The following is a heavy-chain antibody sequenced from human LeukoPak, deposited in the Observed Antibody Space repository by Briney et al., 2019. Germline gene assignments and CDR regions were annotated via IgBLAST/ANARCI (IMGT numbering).Heavy chain of an antibody. D-gene: IGHD2-2*01. CDR2: IIPIFGTA. Sequence: SVKVSCKASGGTFSSYAISWVRQAPGQGLEWMGGIIPIFGTANYAQKFQGRATITTDESTSTAYMELSSPRSEDTAVYYCASGPPRYCSSTSCPLTYYFDYWGQGTLVTVSS. CDR1: GGTFSSYA. CDR3: ASGPPRYCSSTSCPLTYYFDY. V-gene: IGHV1-69*05. J-gene: IGHJ4*02.